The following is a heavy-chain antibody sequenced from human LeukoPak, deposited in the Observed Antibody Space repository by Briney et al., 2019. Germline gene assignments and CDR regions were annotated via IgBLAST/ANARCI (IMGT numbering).Heavy chain of an antibody. CDR1: GFTFSSNW. V-gene: IGHV3-7*01. J-gene: IGHJ2*01. CDR2: RKQDGSEK. CDR3: ASKGYSSSWYLTRDWYFDL. D-gene: IGHD6-13*01. Sequence: GGSLRLSCAASGFTFSSNWMSWVRQAPGKGLEWVSNRKQDGSEKYYVDSVKGRFTISRDNAKNSLYLQMNSLRAEDTAVYYCASKGYSSSWYLTRDWYFDLWGRGTLVTVSS.